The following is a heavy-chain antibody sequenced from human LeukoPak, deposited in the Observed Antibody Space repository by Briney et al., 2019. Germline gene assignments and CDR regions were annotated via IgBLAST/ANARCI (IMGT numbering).Heavy chain of an antibody. J-gene: IGHJ3*02. CDR2: INTNTGNP. D-gene: IGHD6-6*01. Sequence: ASVKVSCKASGYTFTSYAMNWVRQAPGQGLEWMGWINTNTGNPTYAQGFTGRFVFSLDTSVSTAYLQISSLKAEDTAVYYCARTPPRSSSSFIDAFDIWGQGTMVTVSS. CDR1: GYTFTSYA. CDR3: ARTPPRSSSSFIDAFDI. V-gene: IGHV7-4-1*02.